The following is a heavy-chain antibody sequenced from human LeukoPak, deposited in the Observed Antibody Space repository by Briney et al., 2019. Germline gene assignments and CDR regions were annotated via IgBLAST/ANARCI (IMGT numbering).Heavy chain of an antibody. V-gene: IGHV3-49*04. CDR1: GFTFGDYA. Sequence: PGGPLRLSCTASGFTFGDYAMSWVRQAPGKGLEWVGFIRSKAYGGTTEYAASVKGRFTISRDDSKSIAYLQMNSLKTEDTAVYYCTREVATINYYYYMDVWGKGTTVTISS. D-gene: IGHD5-12*01. CDR2: IRSKAYGGTT. CDR3: TREVATINYYYYMDV. J-gene: IGHJ6*03.